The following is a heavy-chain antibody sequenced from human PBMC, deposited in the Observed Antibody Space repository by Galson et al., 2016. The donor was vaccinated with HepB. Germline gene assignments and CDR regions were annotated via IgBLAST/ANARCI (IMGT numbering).Heavy chain of an antibody. CDR2: INSDGSST. CDR1: GFTFSSYW. V-gene: IGHV3-74*01. CDR3: ARAPGHRTGPIYYGMDV. D-gene: IGHD7-27*01. J-gene: IGHJ6*02. Sequence: SLRLSCAASGFTFSSYWMHWVRQAPGKGLVWVSRINSDGSSTSYADSVKGRFTISRDNAKNTLYLRMNSLRAEDTAVYYCARAPGHRTGPIYYGMDVWGQGTTVTVSS.